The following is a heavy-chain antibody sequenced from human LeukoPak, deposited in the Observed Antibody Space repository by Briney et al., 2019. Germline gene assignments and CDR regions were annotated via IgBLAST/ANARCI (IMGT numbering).Heavy chain of an antibody. Sequence: GGSLRLSCTAPGFIFASYAMTWVRQAPGKGLEWVSTIIASGGGTFYADSVKGRFTISRDNSKNTLYLQMDSLRAEDTAVYYCAKVGGYCTSTSCYAYFDYWGQGTLVTVSS. J-gene: IGHJ4*02. D-gene: IGHD2-2*01. CDR1: GFIFASYA. CDR2: IIASGGGT. V-gene: IGHV3-23*01. CDR3: AKVGGYCTSTSCYAYFDY.